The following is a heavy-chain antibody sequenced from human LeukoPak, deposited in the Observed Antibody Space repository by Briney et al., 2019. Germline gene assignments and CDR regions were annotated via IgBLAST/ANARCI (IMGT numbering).Heavy chain of an antibody. D-gene: IGHD1-26*01. J-gene: IGHJ4*02. CDR2: IASDGNNK. CDR1: GFNFNNYA. CDR3: VKRGASGTFYFDS. V-gene: IGHV3-30*02. Sequence: GGSLRLSCAGSGFNFNNYAMHWVRQAPGKGLEWLAYIASDGNNKYYGDSVKGRFTISRDNSKNTLNLQMNSLRPEDTAVYYCVKRGASGTFYFDSWGQGTLVTVSS.